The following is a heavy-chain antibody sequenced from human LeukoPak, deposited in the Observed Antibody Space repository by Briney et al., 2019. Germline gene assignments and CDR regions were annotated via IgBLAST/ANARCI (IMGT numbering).Heavy chain of an antibody. CDR1: GGSIDRSSYY. CDR3: ARKPDYYYYGMDV. V-gene: IGHV4-39*01. Sequence: SETLSLTCTVSGGSIDRSSYYWGWIRQPPGKGLEWIGSIYYSGSTYYNPSLKSRVTISVDTSKNQFSLKLSSVTAADTAVYYCARKPDYYYYGMDVWGQGTTVTVSS. CDR2: IYYSGST. J-gene: IGHJ6*02.